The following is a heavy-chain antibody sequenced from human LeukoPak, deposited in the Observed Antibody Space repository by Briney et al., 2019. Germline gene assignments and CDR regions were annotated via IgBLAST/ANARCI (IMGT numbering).Heavy chain of an antibody. J-gene: IGHJ6*03. CDR3: ARGYYYYMDV. V-gene: IGHV4-59*08. Sequence: SKTLSLTCTVSGGSISSYYWSWIRQPPGKGLEWIGYIYYSGSTNYNPSLKSRVTISVDTSKNQFSLKLSSVTAADTAVYYCARGYYYYMDVWGKGTTVTVSS. CDR1: GGSISSYY. CDR2: IYYSGST.